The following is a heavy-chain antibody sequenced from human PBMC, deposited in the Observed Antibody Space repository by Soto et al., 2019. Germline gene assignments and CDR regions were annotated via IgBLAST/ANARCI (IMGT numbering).Heavy chain of an antibody. J-gene: IGHJ4*02. CDR1: GGTFSSYA. CDR3: AGSHRFYYASGSST. D-gene: IGHD3-10*01. CDR2: IIPIFGTA. V-gene: IGHV1-69*12. Sequence: QVQLVQSGAEVKKPGSSVKVSCKASGGTFSSYAISWVRQAPGQGLEWMGGIIPIFGTANYAQKFQGRVTXXAXEXXSRAYMGRSSLRSEDTAVYDWAGSHRFYYASGSSTWGQGTLVTVSS.